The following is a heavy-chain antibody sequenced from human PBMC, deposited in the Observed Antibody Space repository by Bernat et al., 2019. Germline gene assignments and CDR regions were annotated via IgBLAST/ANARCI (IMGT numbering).Heavy chain of an antibody. D-gene: IGHD6-19*01. CDR1: GYTFTSYY. Sequence: LVQSGAEVKKPGASVKVSCKASGYTFTSYYMHWVRQAPGQGLEWMGIINPSGGSTSYAQKFQGRVTMTRDTSTSTVYMELSSLRSEDTAVYYCASSVAGPRAFDIWGQGTMVTVSS. V-gene: IGHV1-46*01. J-gene: IGHJ3*02. CDR2: INPSGGST. CDR3: ASSVAGPRAFDI.